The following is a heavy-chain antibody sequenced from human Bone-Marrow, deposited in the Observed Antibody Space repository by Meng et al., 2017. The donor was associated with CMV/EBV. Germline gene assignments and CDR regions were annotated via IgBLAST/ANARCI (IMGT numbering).Heavy chain of an antibody. J-gene: IGHJ6*02. CDR3: ARLWFGGTMDV. D-gene: IGHD3-10*01. Sequence: SETLSLTCTVSGGSISSYYWSWIRQPPGKGLEWIGYIYYSGSTNYNPSLKSRVTISVDTSKNQFSLKLSSVTAADTAVYYCARLWFGGTMDVLGPGTTVTVSS. CDR2: IYYSGST. V-gene: IGHV4-59*01. CDR1: GGSISSYY.